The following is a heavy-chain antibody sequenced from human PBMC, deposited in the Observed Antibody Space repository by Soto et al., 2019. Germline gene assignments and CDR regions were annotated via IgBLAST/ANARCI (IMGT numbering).Heavy chain of an antibody. V-gene: IGHV1-2*02. CDR2: INPDSGAT. J-gene: IGHJ4*02. CDR1: GYSFTGYY. D-gene: IGHD2-8*02. CDR3: ARGDYGTGGYPFPYFDY. Sequence: GASVEVSCKASGYSFTGYYIHWVRQAPGQGLEWMGWINPDSGATNYAQNFQGRVTLTSDTSISTAPMDLTSLTSDDTAVYYCARGDYGTGGYPFPYFDYWGQGTMLTVYS.